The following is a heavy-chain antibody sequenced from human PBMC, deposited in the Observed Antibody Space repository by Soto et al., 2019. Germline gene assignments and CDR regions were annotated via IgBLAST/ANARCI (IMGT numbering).Heavy chain of an antibody. V-gene: IGHV1-69*13. CDR1: GGIFSNCA. J-gene: IGHJ4*02. Sequence: SVNVSCKASGGIFSNCAIIWVRQAPGQGLEWMGGIIPIFGTANYAQKFQGRVTITADESTSTAYMELSSLRSEDTAVYYCARDYTPYGGNAYYFDYWGQGTLVTVSS. CDR3: ARDYTPYGGNAYYFDY. D-gene: IGHD4-17*01. CDR2: IIPIFGTA.